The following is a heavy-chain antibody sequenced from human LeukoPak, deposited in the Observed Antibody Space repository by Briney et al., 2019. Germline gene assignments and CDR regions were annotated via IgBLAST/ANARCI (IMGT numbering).Heavy chain of an antibody. CDR2: IYHSGST. CDR1: DDSITMYY. Sequence: SETLSLTCTVSDDSITMYYWTWIRQPPGKGLEWIGSIYHSGSTYYNPSLKSRVTISVDTSKNQFSLKLSSVTAADTAVYYCARRGYSYGYGFDYWGQGTLVTVSS. D-gene: IGHD5-18*01. J-gene: IGHJ4*02. CDR3: ARRGYSYGYGFDY. V-gene: IGHV4-38-2*02.